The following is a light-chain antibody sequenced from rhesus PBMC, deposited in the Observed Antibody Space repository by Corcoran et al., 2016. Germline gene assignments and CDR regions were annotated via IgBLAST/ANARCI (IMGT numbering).Light chain of an antibody. V-gene: IGKV1-25*01. Sequence: DIQMTQSPSSVFASVGDRVTITCRASQGISSYLAWYQQKPGKSPKLLIYYVSTLQSGVPSRFSGSGSGTEFTLTISSLQPEDFATYYCQQYNSLPYSFGQGTKVEIK. CDR2: YVS. CDR3: QQYNSLPYS. J-gene: IGKJ2*01. CDR1: QGISSY.